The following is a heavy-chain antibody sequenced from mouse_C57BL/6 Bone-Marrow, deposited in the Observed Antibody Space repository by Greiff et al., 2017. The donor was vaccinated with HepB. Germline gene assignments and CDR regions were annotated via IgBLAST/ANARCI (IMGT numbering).Heavy chain of an antibody. J-gene: IGHJ4*01. D-gene: IGHD1-1*02. CDR3: ARVYGPYAMDY. V-gene: IGHV8-6*01. CDR2: IYWDDDK. CDR1: GFSLSTFGMG. Sequence: QVTLKESGPGILQPSQTLSLTCSFSGFSLSTFGMGVSWIRQPSGKDLEWLAHIYWDDDKHYNPSLKSQLRISKDTSNNHVFLKITTVDTVDTATYYFARVYGPYAMDYWGQGTSVTVSS.